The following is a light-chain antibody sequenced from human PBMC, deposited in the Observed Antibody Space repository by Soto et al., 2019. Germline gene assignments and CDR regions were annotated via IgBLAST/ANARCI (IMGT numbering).Light chain of an antibody. CDR1: QNIDNY. Sequence: DIQMTQSPSSLSASLGDRVTITCRARQNIDNYLNWYQQKPGKAPKLLIYATSTLQSGVPSRFSGSGSGTEFTLTISSLEAEDFATYFCQESYISPAVSFGGGTKVEIK. V-gene: IGKV1-39*01. CDR2: ATS. CDR3: QESYISPAVS. J-gene: IGKJ4*01.